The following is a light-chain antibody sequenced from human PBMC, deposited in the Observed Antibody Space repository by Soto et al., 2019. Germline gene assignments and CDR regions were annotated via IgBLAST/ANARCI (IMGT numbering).Light chain of an antibody. CDR2: DVS. V-gene: IGLV2-14*01. CDR3: SSYTRSSTRV. Sequence: QSVLTQPASVSGSPGHSITISCIGTSSDIGGYNYVSWYQQHPGKAPKLLIYDVSSRPSGVSNRFSGSKSGNTASLTISGLQAEDEADYYCSSYTRSSTRVFGGGTQLTVL. CDR1: SSDIGGYNY. J-gene: IGLJ3*02.